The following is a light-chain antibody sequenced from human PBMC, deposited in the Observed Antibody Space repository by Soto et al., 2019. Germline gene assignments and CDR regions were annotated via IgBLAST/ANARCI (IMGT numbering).Light chain of an antibody. J-gene: IGKJ4*01. CDR2: DAS. CDR3: QQRTNWLT. Sequence: EIVLTQSPATLSLSPGDRATLSCRASQSVRSYLAWYQQKPGQAPRLLIYDASNRATGIPARFSGSGSGTDFTLTISSLEPEDFAVYYCQQRTNWLTFGGGTTVEIK. V-gene: IGKV3-11*01. CDR1: QSVRSY.